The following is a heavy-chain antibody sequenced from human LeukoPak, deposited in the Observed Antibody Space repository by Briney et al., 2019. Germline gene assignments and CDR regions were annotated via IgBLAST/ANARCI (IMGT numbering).Heavy chain of an antibody. CDR3: AREGIAAAGGRNDAFDI. V-gene: IGHV3-7*01. D-gene: IGHD6-13*01. CDR1: GFTFSSYW. CDR2: IKQDGSEK. Sequence: PGGSLRLSCAVSGFTFSSYWMSWVRQAPGKGLEWVANIKQDGSEKYYVDSVKGRFTISRDNAKNSLYLQMNSLRAEDTAVYYCAREGIAAAGGRNDAFDIWGQGTMVTVSS. J-gene: IGHJ3*02.